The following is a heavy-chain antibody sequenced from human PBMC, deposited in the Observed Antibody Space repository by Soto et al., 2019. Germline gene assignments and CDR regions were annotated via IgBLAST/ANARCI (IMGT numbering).Heavy chain of an antibody. V-gene: IGHV3-33*01. J-gene: IGHJ3*02. CDR3: ARDLSGHYDALDT. D-gene: IGHD1-26*01. CDR2: IWYDGSNK. Sequence: GGSLRLSCAPSGFTFSSYGMHWARQAPGKGLEWVAVIWYDGSNKVYADSVKGRFTISRDNSKNTLYLQMNSLRAEDTAVYYCARDLSGHYDALDTWGQGTMVTVSS. CDR1: GFTFSSYG.